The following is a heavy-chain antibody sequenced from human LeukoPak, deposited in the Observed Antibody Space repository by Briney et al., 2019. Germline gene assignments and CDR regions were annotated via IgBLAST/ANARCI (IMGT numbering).Heavy chain of an antibody. Sequence: SETLSLTCAVYGGSFSAYYWSWIRQPPGKGLEWIGEINHSGSTNYNPSLKSRVTISVDTSKNQFSLKLSSVTAADTAVYYCARHTYYDFWSGYSSAEYFQHWGQGTLVTVSS. CDR3: ARHTYYDFWSGYSSAEYFQH. CDR1: GGSFSAYY. J-gene: IGHJ1*01. D-gene: IGHD3-3*01. CDR2: INHSGST. V-gene: IGHV4-34*01.